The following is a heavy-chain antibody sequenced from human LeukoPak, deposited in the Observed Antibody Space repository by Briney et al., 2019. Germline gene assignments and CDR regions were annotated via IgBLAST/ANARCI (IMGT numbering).Heavy chain of an antibody. J-gene: IGHJ6*02. CDR2: IYYSGST. D-gene: IGHD2-15*01. V-gene: IGHV4-59*01. CDR1: GGSISSYY. Sequence: SETLSLTCTVSGGSISSYYWSWIRRPPGKGLEWIGYIYYSGSTNYNPSLKSRVTISVDTSKNQFSLKLSSVTAADTAVYYCARDITGSGPYYYYYGMDVWGQGTTVTVSS. CDR3: ARDITGSGPYYYYYGMDV.